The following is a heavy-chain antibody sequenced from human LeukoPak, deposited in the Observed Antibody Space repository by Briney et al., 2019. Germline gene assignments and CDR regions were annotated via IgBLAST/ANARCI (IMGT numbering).Heavy chain of an antibody. CDR2: IIPIFGTA. CDR3: ARGPDSSGWYLSDY. D-gene: IGHD6-19*01. J-gene: IGHJ4*02. V-gene: IGHV1-69*13. Sequence: GASVKVSCKASGYTFTSYAISWVRQAPGQGLEWMGGIIPIFGTANYAQKFQGRVTITADESTSTAYMELSSLRSEDTAVYYCARGPDSSGWYLSDYWGQGTLVTVSS. CDR1: GYTFTSYA.